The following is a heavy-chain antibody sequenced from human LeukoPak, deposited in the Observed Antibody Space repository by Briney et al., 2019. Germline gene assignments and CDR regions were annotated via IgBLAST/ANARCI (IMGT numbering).Heavy chain of an antibody. CDR3: ARRGQGPLIPLDY. V-gene: IGHV4-59*08. CDR1: GGSISGYY. Sequence: SETLSLTCTVSGGSISGYYWSWIRQSPAKGLEWIGYIFYSGSTNYNPSLKGRGTISVDRSKNQFSLTLYSLTAADTAVYFCARRGQGPLIPLDYWGQGILVTVS. J-gene: IGHJ4*02. D-gene: IGHD3-16*01. CDR2: IFYSGST.